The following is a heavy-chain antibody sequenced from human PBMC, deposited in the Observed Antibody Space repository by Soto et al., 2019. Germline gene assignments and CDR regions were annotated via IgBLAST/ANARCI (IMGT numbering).Heavy chain of an antibody. CDR1: GFTFSSYG. D-gene: IGHD3-10*01. V-gene: IGHV3-33*03. J-gene: IGHJ6*02. Sequence: GGSLRLSCAASGFTFSSYGMHWVRQAPGKGLEWVAVIWYDGNNEYYGDSVKGRFTISRDNSKNTVYLQMNTLRVEDTAVYYCSQGIWQRYYGMDVWGQGTTVTVSS. CDR2: IWYDGNNE. CDR3: SQGIWQRYYGMDV.